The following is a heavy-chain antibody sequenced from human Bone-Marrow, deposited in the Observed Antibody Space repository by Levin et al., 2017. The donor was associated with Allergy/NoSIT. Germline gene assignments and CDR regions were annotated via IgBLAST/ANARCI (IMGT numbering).Heavy chain of an antibody. J-gene: IGHJ4*02. Sequence: ASVKVSCKASGGTFSSYAISWVRQAPGQGLEWMGGIIPIFGTANYAQKFQGRVTITADKSTSTAYMELSSLRSEDTAVYYCARGGIFSAHRGEYYFDYWGQGTLVTVSS. CDR1: GGTFSSYA. D-gene: IGHD2/OR15-2a*01. CDR2: IIPIFGTA. CDR3: ARGGIFSAHRGEYYFDY. V-gene: IGHV1-69*06.